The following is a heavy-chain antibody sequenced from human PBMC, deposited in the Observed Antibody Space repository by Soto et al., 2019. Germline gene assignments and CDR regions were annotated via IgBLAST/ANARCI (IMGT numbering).Heavy chain of an antibody. D-gene: IGHD3-22*01. V-gene: IGHV4-31*03. CDR1: GGSISSGGYY. Sequence: SETLSLTCTVSGGSISSGGYYWSWIRQHPGKGLEWIGYIYYSGSTYYNPSLKSRVTISVDTSKNQFSLKLSSVTAADTAVYYCARDGGRYYDSSGYYWLFDYWGQGTLVTVSS. CDR2: IYYSGST. CDR3: ARDGGRYYDSSGYYWLFDY. J-gene: IGHJ4*02.